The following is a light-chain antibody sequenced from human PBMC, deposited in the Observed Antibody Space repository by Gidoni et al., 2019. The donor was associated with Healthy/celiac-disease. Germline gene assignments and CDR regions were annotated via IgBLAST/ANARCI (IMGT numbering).Light chain of an antibody. V-gene: IGKV2-28*01. CDR1: QSLLHSNGYNY. Sequence: DIVLTPSPLSLPVTPGEPASISCRSTQSLLHSNGYNYLDWYLQKPGQSPQLLIYLGSNRASGVPDRFSDSGSGTDFTLKISRVEAEDVGVYYCMQALQTRVTFGQGTKVEIK. CDR2: LGS. CDR3: MQALQTRVT. J-gene: IGKJ1*01.